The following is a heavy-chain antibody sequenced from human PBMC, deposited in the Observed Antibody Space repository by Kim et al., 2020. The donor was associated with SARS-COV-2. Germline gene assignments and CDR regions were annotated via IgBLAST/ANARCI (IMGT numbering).Heavy chain of an antibody. CDR3: ACFGFDWLLSL. V-gene: IGHV3-74*01. Sequence: GGSLRLSCEGSGFIFSHYWMHWVRQAPGKGLEWVSRISSDGSFTGYADSVKGRFTISRDNPKNTLYLQMNSLRAEVTAVYYCACFGFDWLLSLWGQGTLVTVSS. CDR2: ISSDGSFT. D-gene: IGHD3-9*01. J-gene: IGHJ4*02. CDR1: GFIFSHYW.